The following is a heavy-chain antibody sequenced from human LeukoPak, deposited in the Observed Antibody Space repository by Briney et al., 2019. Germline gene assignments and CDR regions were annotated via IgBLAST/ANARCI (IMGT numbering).Heavy chain of an antibody. CDR3: ASSYDYYDSSGYWGDAFDI. CDR1: GGSISSYY. CDR2: IYTSGST. D-gene: IGHD3-22*01. V-gene: IGHV4-4*07. Sequence: SETLSLTCTVSGGSISSYYWSSIRQPAGKGLEWIGRIYTSGSTNYNPSLKSRVTMSVDTSKNQFSLKLSSVTAADTAVYYCASSYDYYDSSGYWGDAFDIWGQGTMVTVSS. J-gene: IGHJ3*02.